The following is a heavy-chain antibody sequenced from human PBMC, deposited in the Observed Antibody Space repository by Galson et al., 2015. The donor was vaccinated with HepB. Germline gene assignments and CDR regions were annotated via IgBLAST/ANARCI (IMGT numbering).Heavy chain of an antibody. CDR3: AREVPAAGGLDY. Sequence: SLRLSCAASGFTVSSNYMSWVRQAPGKGLEWVSVIYSGGSTYYADSVKGRFTISRDNSKNTLYLQMNSLRAEDTAVYYCAREVPAAGGLDYWGQGTLVTVSS. CDR1: GFTVSSNY. CDR2: IYSGGST. J-gene: IGHJ4*02. D-gene: IGHD2-2*01. V-gene: IGHV3-53*01.